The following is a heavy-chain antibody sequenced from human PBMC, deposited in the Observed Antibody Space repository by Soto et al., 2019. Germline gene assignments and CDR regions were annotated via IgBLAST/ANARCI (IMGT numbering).Heavy chain of an antibody. CDR2: MNPNSGNT. CDR1: GYTFTSYD. D-gene: IGHD5-18*01. V-gene: IGHV1-8*01. J-gene: IGHJ6*02. CDR3: ARGLTAMALRYYYYGMDV. Sequence: QVQLVQSGAEVKKPGASVKVSCKASGYTFTSYDINWVRQATGQGLEWIGWMNPNSGNTGYAQKFQGRVTMTRNTSISTAYMELSSLRSEDTAVYYCARGLTAMALRYYYYGMDVWGQGTTVTVSS.